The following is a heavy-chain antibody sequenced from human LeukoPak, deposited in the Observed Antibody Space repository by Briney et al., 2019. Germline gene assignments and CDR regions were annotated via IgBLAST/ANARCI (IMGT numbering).Heavy chain of an antibody. D-gene: IGHD4-17*01. CDR2: INPNSGGT. CDR1: GYTFTGYY. V-gene: IGHV1-2*02. Sequence: ASVKVSCKASGYTFTGYYMHWVRQAPGQGLEWMGWINPNSGGTNYAQKFQGRVTMTGDTSISTAYMELSRLRSDDTAVYYCARVATVTTVRAAFDIWGQGTMVIVSS. CDR3: ARVATVTTVRAAFDI. J-gene: IGHJ3*02.